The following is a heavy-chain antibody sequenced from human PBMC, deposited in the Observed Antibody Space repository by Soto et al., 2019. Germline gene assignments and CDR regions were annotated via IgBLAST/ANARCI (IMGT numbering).Heavy chain of an antibody. D-gene: IGHD3-10*01. CDR2: INAGGGDT. CDR1: GYTFTTYA. Sequence: ASVKVSCKTSGYTFTTYAMHWVRQAPGQRLEWMGWINAGGGDTKYSQRFQGRVTISRDTTASTVYMELSSLTPEDTAVYYCARGRVFRGVTTPDPHDFWGQGTPVTVSA. CDR3: ARGRVFRGVTTPDPHDF. J-gene: IGHJ4*02. V-gene: IGHV1-3*01.